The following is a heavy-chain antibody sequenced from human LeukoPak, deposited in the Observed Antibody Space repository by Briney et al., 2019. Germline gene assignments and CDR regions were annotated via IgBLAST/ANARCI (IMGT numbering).Heavy chain of an antibody. V-gene: IGHV3-7*01. J-gene: IGHJ6*03. CDR2: IKQDGSEK. CDR1: GFTFSSYW. D-gene: IGHD3-10*01. CDR3: AREVRVRGVIYYYYYTDV. Sequence: GGSLRLSCAASGFTFSSYWMSWVRQAPGKGLEWVANIKQDGSEKYYVDSVKGRFTISRDNAKNSLYLQMNSLRAEDTAVYYCAREVRVRGVIYYYYYTDVWGKGTTVTVSS.